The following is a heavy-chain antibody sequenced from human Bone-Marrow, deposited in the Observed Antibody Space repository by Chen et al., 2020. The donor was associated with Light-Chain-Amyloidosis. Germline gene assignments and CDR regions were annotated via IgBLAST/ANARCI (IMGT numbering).Heavy chain of an antibody. J-gene: IGHJ4*02. Sequence: QLHLQESGPGLVKPSETLSLSCSVSGGSMSSTDYNWGWIRQSPGKGLEWIGSTSISGTTNYSPSFKSRLSISVDTSKSQFFLKLTSVTAADTAIYYCTRDAITSGGVVVPDSWGQGTLVTVSS. V-gene: IGHV4-39*07. CDR1: GGSMSSTDYN. D-gene: IGHD3-16*02. CDR3: TRDAITSGGVVVPDS. CDR2: TSISGTT.